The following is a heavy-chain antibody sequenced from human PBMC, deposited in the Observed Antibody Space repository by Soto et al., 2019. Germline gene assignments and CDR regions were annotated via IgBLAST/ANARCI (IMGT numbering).Heavy chain of an antibody. D-gene: IGHD6-13*01. CDR2: ITSSGTTV. J-gene: IGHJ4*02. Sequence: EVHLVESGGGLVQPGGSLRLSCAASGFTFSSYSLNWVRQAPGKGLEWVSYITSSGTTVYYADSVRGRFPISRDNAKNSLSLQMNSLRDDDTAVYYCARSSSNCAYYFDFWGQGTLVTVSS. CDR3: ARSSSNCAYYFDF. V-gene: IGHV3-48*02. CDR1: GFTFSSYS.